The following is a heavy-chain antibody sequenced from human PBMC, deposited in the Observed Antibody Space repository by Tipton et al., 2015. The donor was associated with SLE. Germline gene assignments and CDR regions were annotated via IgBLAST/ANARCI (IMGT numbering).Heavy chain of an antibody. Sequence: TLSLTCTVSGGSISRYQWSWIRQPPGKGLEWIGYIYNSGTTHYNPSLGSRATISVDTSKNQFSLNLRSVTAADTAVYYCARDDYGDFEAYFDYWGQGTLVTVSS. CDR2: IYNSGTT. D-gene: IGHD4-17*01. V-gene: IGHV4-59*01. CDR1: GGSISRYQ. J-gene: IGHJ4*02. CDR3: ARDDYGDFEAYFDY.